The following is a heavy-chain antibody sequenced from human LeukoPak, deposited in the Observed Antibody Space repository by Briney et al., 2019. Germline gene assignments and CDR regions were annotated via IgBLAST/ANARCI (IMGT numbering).Heavy chain of an antibody. D-gene: IGHD6-13*01. CDR2: INPNSGGT. CDR3: ARGDLDSSSWYFRPYYFDY. V-gene: IGHV1-2*02. CDR1: GYTFTGYY. Sequence: ASVKVSCKASGYTFTGYYMHWVRQAPGQGLEWMGWINPNSGGTNYAQKFQGRVTMTRDTSISTAYMELSRLRSDDTAVYYCARGDLDSSSWYFRPYYFDYWGQGTLVTVSS. J-gene: IGHJ4*02.